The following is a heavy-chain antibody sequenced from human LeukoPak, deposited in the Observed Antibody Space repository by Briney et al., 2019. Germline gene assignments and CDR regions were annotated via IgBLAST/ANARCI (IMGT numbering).Heavy chain of an antibody. CDR1: GGSISSGGYS. CDR2: INHSGST. D-gene: IGHD6-19*01. Sequence: PSQTLSLTCTVSGGSISSGGYSWSWIRQPPGKGLEWIGEINHSGSTNYNPSLKSRVTISVDTSKNQFSLKLSSVTAADTAVYYCARRTNSSGWSVTIDYWGQGTLVTVSS. CDR3: ARRTNSSGWSVTIDY. J-gene: IGHJ4*02. V-gene: IGHV4-30-2*01.